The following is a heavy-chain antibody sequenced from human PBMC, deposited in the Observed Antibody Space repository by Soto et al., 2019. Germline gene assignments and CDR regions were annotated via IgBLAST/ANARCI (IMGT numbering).Heavy chain of an antibody. V-gene: IGHV1-18*01. Sequence: ASVKVSCKASGYTFTSYAMHWVRQAPGQRLEWMGWIRAYNGNTNYPQKLQGRVTMTTDTSTSTAYLDLRSLRSDDTAVYFCARDTSRGEYDYWGQGTLVTVSS. D-gene: IGHD3-10*01. CDR2: IRAYNGNT. J-gene: IGHJ4*02. CDR3: ARDTSRGEYDY. CDR1: GYTFTSYA.